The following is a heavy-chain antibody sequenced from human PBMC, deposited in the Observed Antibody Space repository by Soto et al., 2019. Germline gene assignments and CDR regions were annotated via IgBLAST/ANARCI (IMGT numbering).Heavy chain of an antibody. V-gene: IGHV2-5*02. CDR2: IYWDDDK. D-gene: IGHD3-10*01. CDR1: GFSLSTSGVG. J-gene: IGHJ4*02. CDR3: AHRLEYYGSGSYYKGPFDY. Sequence: SGPTLVNPTQTLTLTCTFSGFSLSTSGVGVGWIRQPPGKALEWLALIYWDDDKRYSPSLKSRLTITKDTSKNRVVLTMTNMDPVDTATYYCAHRLEYYGSGSYYKGPFDYWGQGTLVTVSS.